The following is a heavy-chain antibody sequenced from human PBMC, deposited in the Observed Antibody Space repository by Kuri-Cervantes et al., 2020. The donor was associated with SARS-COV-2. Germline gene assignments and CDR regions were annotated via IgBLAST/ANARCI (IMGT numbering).Heavy chain of an antibody. CDR2: IYSGGGT. Sequence: GGSLRLSCAASGFTVSSNYMSWVRQPPGKGLEWVSVIYSGGGTYYADSVKGRFTISRDNYKNALYLQMNSLRAEDTGVYYWARRESWKGDFDIWGQGTMVTVSS. J-gene: IGHJ3*02. V-gene: IGHV3-53*01. CDR3: ARRESWKGDFDI. D-gene: IGHD1-1*01. CDR1: GFTVSSNY.